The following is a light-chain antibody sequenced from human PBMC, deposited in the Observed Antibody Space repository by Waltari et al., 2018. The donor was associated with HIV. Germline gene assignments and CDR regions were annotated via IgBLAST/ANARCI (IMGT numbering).Light chain of an antibody. CDR3: QQYNSFPIT. CDR2: KAS. CDR1: QSISSW. J-gene: IGKJ5*01. Sequence: DIQMTKSPSTLPASVGDRVTITCRASQSISSWLAWYQQKPGKAPKLLIYKASSLESGVPSRFSGSGSGTEFTLTISSLQPDDFATYYCQQYNSFPITFGQGTRLEIK. V-gene: IGKV1-5*03.